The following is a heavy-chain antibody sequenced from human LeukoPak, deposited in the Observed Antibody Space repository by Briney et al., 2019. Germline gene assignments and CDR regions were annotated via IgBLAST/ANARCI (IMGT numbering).Heavy chain of an antibody. Sequence: GGSLRLSCAASGFTFSSYGMHWVRQAPGKGLEWVAVISYDGSNKYYADSVKGRFTISRDNSKNTLYLQMNSLRAEDTAVYYCARAEGHDYGGKLDYWGQGSLVTVSS. D-gene: IGHD4-23*01. CDR3: ARAEGHDYGGKLDY. V-gene: IGHV3-30*03. CDR1: GFTFSSYG. J-gene: IGHJ4*02. CDR2: ISYDGSNK.